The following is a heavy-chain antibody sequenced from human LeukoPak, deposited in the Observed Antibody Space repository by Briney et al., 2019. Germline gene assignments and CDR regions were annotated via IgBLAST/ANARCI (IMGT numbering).Heavy chain of an antibody. D-gene: IGHD3-10*01. Sequence: HPGGSLRLSCAASGFTFSSYGMHWVRQAPGKGLEWVAAISYDGSNKYYADSVKGRFTISRDNPKNTLYLQMNSLRAEDTAVYYCAKRLAYGSGTTHDDYWGQGTLVTVSS. CDR2: ISYDGSNK. J-gene: IGHJ4*02. V-gene: IGHV3-30*18. CDR3: AKRLAYGSGTTHDDY. CDR1: GFTFSSYG.